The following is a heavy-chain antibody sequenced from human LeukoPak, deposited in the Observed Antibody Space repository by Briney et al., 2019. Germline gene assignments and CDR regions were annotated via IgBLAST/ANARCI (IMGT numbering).Heavy chain of an antibody. CDR2: IYSTGNT. D-gene: IGHD5-18*01. CDR1: SVSISIYS. CDR3: ARTTEGGYTYDYFYYYYMDV. J-gene: IGHJ6*03. V-gene: IGHV4-59*01. Sequence: PSETLSLTCTVSSVSISIYSWSWIRQPPGKGLEWIGYIYSTGNTNYNPSLKSRVTISVDTSKNQFSLKVSSVTAADTAVYYCARTTEGGYTYDYFYYYYMDVWGKGTTVTISS.